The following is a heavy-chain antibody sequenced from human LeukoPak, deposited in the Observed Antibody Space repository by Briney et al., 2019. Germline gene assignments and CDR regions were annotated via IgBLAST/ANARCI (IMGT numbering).Heavy chain of an antibody. V-gene: IGHV3-11*04. CDR2: ISSSGSPI. CDR3: ARGKLVNLYYYYYMDV. J-gene: IGHJ6*03. Sequence: GGSLRLSCAASGFTFSDYYMSWIRQAPGKGLEWVSYISSSGSPIYYADSVKGRFTISWDNAKNSLYLQMNSLRAEDTAVYYCARGKLVNLYYYYYMDVWGKGTTVTVSS. CDR1: GFTFSDYY. D-gene: IGHD6-13*01.